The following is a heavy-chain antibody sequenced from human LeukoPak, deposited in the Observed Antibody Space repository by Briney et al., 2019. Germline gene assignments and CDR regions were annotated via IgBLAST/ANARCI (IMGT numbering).Heavy chain of an antibody. J-gene: IGHJ3*02. CDR1: GYTFTSYA. V-gene: IGHV1-3*03. D-gene: IGHD3-22*01. CDR3: ARDLGYDRDAFDI. CDR2: INAGNGNT. Sequence: ASVKVSCKASGYTFTSYAMDWVRQAPGQRLEWMGWINAGNGNTKYSQEFQGRVTITRDTSASTAYMELSSLRSEDMAVYYCARDLGYDRDAFDIWGQGTMVTVSS.